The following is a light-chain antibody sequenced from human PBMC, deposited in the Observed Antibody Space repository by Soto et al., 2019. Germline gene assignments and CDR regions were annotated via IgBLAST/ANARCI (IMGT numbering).Light chain of an antibody. CDR2: DAS. CDR3: QQRSNWQGAT. Sequence: EIVVTQSPATLSLSPGERATLSCRASQSVSSYLAWYQQKPGQAPSLLIYDASNRATGIPARFSGSGSGTDFTLTISSLEPEDFAVYYCQQRSNWQGATFGGGTKVDIK. CDR1: QSVSSY. J-gene: IGKJ4*01. V-gene: IGKV3-11*01.